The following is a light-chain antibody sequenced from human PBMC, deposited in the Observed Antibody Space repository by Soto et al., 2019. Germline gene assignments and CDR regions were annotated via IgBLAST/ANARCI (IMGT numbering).Light chain of an antibody. V-gene: IGKV3-20*01. CDR2: GAS. CDR3: QQYDSSPRT. J-gene: IGKJ1*01. CDR1: QSVTSTS. Sequence: EIVLTQSPGTLSLYPGEGATLSCRASQSVTSTSLAWYQQKPGQAPRLLISGASRRAAGIPDRFSGSGSGTDFTLTISRLESEDIAVYYCQQYDSSPRTFGQGTKVDIK.